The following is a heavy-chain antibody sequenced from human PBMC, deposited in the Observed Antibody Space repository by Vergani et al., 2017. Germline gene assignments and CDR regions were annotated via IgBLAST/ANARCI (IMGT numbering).Heavy chain of an antibody. Sequence: QVQLQESGPGLVKPSETLSLTCTVSGGSISSYYWSWIRQPPGKGLEWIGYIYYSGSTNYNPSLKSRVTISVDTSKNQFSLKLSSVTAGDTAVYYCARDLFGESPQAWGQGTLVTVSS. V-gene: IGHV4-59*12. J-gene: IGHJ5*02. CDR1: GGSISSYY. CDR3: ARDLFGESPQA. CDR2: IYYSGST. D-gene: IGHD3-10*02.